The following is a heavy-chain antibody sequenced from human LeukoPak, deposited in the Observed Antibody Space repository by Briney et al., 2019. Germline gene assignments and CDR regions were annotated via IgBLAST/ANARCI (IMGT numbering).Heavy chain of an antibody. D-gene: IGHD6-13*01. CDR3: ARDLFRHAAAAGIGY. J-gene: IGHJ4*02. V-gene: IGHV1-2*06. CDR1: GDTFTGYY. Sequence: ASVKVSCKASGDTFTGYYMHWVRQAPGQGLECIGRINPNSGGTNYARKFQGRVTMTRDTSISTAYMELSRLRSDDTAVYYCARDLFRHAAAAGIGYWGQGTLVTVSS. CDR2: INPNSGGT.